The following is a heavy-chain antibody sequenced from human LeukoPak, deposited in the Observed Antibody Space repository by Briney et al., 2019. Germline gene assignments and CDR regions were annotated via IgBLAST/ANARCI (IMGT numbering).Heavy chain of an antibody. CDR1: GFTFSDYY. CDR2: ISSSGSTV. D-gene: IGHD3-22*01. Sequence: PGGSLRLSCAASGFTFSDYYMSWIRQAPGKGLEWFSYISSSGSTVYYADSVKGRFTISRDNAKNTLYLQMNSLRAEDTAVYYCAKDLAMIVVVIVQDAFDIWGQGTMVTVSS. V-gene: IGHV3-11*01. CDR3: AKDLAMIVVVIVQDAFDI. J-gene: IGHJ3*02.